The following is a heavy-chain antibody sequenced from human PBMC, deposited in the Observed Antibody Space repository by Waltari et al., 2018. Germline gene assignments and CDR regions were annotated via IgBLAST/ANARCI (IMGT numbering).Heavy chain of an antibody. CDR1: GGTFSNYA. J-gene: IGHJ6*02. Sequence: QVPLVQSEAEVKKPGSSVKVYCRASGGTFSNYAINWVRLAPGQGLEWMGRIIPFLDVTKYAGNFQGRVTFTADQSTGTAFMELSSLRSDDTAVYYCARGREPGLVVLPADVWGQGTTVTVAS. V-gene: IGHV1-69*09. CDR3: ARGREPGLVVLPADV. D-gene: IGHD2-2*01. CDR2: IIPFLDVT.